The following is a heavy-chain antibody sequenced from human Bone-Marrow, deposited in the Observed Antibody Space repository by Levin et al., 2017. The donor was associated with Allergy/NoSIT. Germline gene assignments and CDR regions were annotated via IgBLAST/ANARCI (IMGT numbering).Heavy chain of an antibody. V-gene: IGHV3-21*01. J-gene: IGHJ4*02. Sequence: GESLKISCAASGFTFSSYSMNWVRQAPGKGLEWVSSISSSSSYIYYADSVKGRFTISRDNAKNSLYLQMNSLRAEDTAVYYCAREGSHYYDSSGGFDYWGQGTLVTVSS. CDR3: AREGSHYYDSSGGFDY. CDR2: ISSSSSYI. D-gene: IGHD3-22*01. CDR1: GFTFSSYS.